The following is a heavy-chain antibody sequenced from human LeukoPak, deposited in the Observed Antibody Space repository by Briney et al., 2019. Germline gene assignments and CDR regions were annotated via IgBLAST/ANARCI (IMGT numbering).Heavy chain of an antibody. CDR2: IYSSGST. Sequence: SETLSLTCTVSGGSITSYYWSWIRQPPGKGLEWIGYIYSSGSTNYNPSLKSRVTISVVKSKNQFSLNLSSVTAADTAVYYCARGAEYFHPWGQGTLVTVSS. CDR3: ARGAEYFHP. CDR1: GGSITSYY. J-gene: IGHJ1*01. V-gene: IGHV4-59*01.